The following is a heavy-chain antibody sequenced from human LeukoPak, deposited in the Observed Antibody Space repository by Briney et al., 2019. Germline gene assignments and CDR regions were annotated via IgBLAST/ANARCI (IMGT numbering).Heavy chain of an antibody. J-gene: IGHJ4*02. V-gene: IGHV3-74*01. CDR1: GFTFSTYS. CDR2: ISPDGRTT. D-gene: IGHD3-22*01. Sequence: GGSLRLSCVASGFTFSTYSMNWFRQAPGKGLVWVSNISPDGRTTNYADSGKGLFTISRDNAKNTLYLQMNSLRVADTAVYYCAGYYSGRSGYVHYWGQGTLVTVSS. CDR3: AGYYSGRSGYVHY.